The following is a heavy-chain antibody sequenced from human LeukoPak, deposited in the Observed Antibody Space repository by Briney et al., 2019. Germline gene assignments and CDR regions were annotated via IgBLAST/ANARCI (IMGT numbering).Heavy chain of an antibody. CDR2: INPNSGGT. D-gene: IGHD2-15*01. J-gene: IGHJ1*01. CDR3: ARDRSTGYCSGGSCYSRHFQH. CDR1: GYTFTGYY. V-gene: IGHV1-2*02. Sequence: GASVKVSCKASGYTFTGYYMHWVRQAPGQGLEWMGWINPNSGGTNYAQKFQGRVTMTRDTSISTAYMELSRLRSDGTAVYYCARDRSTGYCSGGSCYSRHFQHWGQGTLVTVSS.